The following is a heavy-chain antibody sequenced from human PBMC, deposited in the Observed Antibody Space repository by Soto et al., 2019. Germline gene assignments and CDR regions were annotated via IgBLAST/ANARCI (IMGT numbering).Heavy chain of an antibody. V-gene: IGHV1-18*01. CDR3: ARDPDPESRRILVKFGGATLDY. CDR1: GYTFTSYG. J-gene: IGHJ4*02. CDR2: ISTYRGNT. Sequence: QVQLVQSGAEVKRPGASVKVSCKTSGYTFTSYGIGWVRQAPGQGPEWMGWISTYRGNTYYAQKFQGRVTMTTDTSTSTAFLEMRNLRSDDTAVYYCARDPDPESRRILVKFGGATLDYWGQGTLVAVSS. D-gene: IGHD3-16*01.